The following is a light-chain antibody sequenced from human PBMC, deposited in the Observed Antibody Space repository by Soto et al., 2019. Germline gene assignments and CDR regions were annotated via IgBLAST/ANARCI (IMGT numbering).Light chain of an antibody. CDR2: DVS. CDR3: NSYTSSSTYV. V-gene: IGLV2-14*03. J-gene: IGLJ1*01. CDR1: SSDVGNYNY. Sequence: QSVLTQPASVSGSPGQSIAISCPGTSSDVGNYNYVSWYQQHPGKAPKLMIYDVSNRPSGVSNRFSGSKSGNTASLTISGLQAEDEADYYCNSYTSSSTYVFGTGTKSPS.